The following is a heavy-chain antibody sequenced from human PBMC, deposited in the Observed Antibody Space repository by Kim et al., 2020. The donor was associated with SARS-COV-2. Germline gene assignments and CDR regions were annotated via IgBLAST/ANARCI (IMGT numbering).Heavy chain of an antibody. Sequence: SETLSLTCAVYGGSFSGYYWSWIRQPPGKGLEWIGEINHSGSTNYNPSLKSRVTISVDTSKNQFSLKLSSVTAADTAVYYCARGVTHRNPTVPGYWGQGTLVTVS. CDR1: GGSFSGYY. CDR2: INHSGST. V-gene: IGHV4-34*01. CDR3: ARGVTHRNPTVPGY. J-gene: IGHJ4*02. D-gene: IGHD4-17*01.